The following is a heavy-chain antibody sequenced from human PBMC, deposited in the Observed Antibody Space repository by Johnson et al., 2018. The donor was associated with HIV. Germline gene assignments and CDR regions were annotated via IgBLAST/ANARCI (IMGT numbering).Heavy chain of an antibody. CDR3: AKDPMVATPANAFDI. Sequence: MLLVESRGVLVQPGGSLRLSCAASGFTVSSNEMSWVRQAPGKGLEWVSSISGGSTYYADSRKGRYTISRDNSKNTLHLQMNSLRAEDTAGYYCAKDPMVATPANAFDIWGQGTMVTVSS. D-gene: IGHD5-12*01. CDR2: ISGGST. V-gene: IGHV3-38-3*01. CDR1: GFTVSSNE. J-gene: IGHJ3*02.